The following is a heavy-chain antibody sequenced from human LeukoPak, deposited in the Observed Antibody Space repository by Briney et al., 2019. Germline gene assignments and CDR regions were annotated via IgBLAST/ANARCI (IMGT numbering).Heavy chain of an antibody. D-gene: IGHD4/OR15-4a*01. CDR3: ARRAGAYSHPYDY. CDR1: GFTVSSNS. CDR2: IYSDNT. V-gene: IGHV3-53*01. Sequence: GGSMRLSCTVSGFTVSSNSMSWVRQAPGKGLEWVSFIYSDNTHYSDSVKGRFTISRDNSKNTLYLQMNSLRAEDTAVYYCARRAGAYSHPYDYWGQGTLVTVSS. J-gene: IGHJ4*02.